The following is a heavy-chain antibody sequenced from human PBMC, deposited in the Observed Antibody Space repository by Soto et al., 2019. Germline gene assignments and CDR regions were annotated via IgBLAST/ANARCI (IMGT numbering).Heavy chain of an antibody. J-gene: IGHJ4*02. CDR1: GGSISSGGYS. D-gene: IGHD3-10*01. V-gene: IGHV4-30-2*01. CDR3: PRGPPFGY. Sequence: QLQLQESGSGLVKPSQTLSLTCAVSGGSISSGGYSWSWIRQPPGKGLEWIGYIYHSGSTYYNPSPKSRATIPVDSPKNQFPRKLNSGTPADPPVYYCPRGPPFGYWAQGTLVPVSP. CDR2: IYHSGST.